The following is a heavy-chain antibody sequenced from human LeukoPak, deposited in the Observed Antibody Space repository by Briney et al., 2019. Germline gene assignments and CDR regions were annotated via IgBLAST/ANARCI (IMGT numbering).Heavy chain of an antibody. Sequence: TGGSLRLSCAASGFTFSSYAMSWVRQAPGKGLEWVSAISGSGGSTYYADSVKGRFTISRDNSKNTLYLQMNSLRAEDTAVYYCAKAPPRYYDFWSGYYCDYWGQGTLVTVSS. D-gene: IGHD3-3*01. CDR2: ISGSGGST. J-gene: IGHJ4*02. CDR3: AKAPPRYYDFWSGYYCDY. V-gene: IGHV3-23*01. CDR1: GFTFSSYA.